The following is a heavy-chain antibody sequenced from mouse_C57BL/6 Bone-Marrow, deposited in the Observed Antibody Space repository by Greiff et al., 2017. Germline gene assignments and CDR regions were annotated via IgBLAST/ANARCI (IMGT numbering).Heavy chain of an antibody. CDR3: AKKDYDCDAVDAMDY. V-gene: IGHV2-4*01. J-gene: IGHJ4*01. Sequence: VKLMESGPGLVQPSQSLSITCTVSGFSLTSYGVHWVRQPPGKGLEWLGVIWSGGSTDYNAAFISRLSISKDNSKSQVFFKMNSLQADDNAIYYCAKKDYDCDAVDAMDYWGQGTSVTVSS. CDR2: IWSGGST. CDR1: GFSLTSYG. D-gene: IGHD2-4*01.